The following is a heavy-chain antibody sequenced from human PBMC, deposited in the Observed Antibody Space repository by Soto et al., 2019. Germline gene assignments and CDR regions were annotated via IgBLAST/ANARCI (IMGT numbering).Heavy chain of an antibody. CDR1: GGSISSSSYY. CDR3: GGDSSGYYYCDN. Sequence: SETLSXXCTVSGGSISSSSYYWGWIRQPPGKGMEWSGNIYYSGSTYYNTSLKSRVTISVDTSKNQFSLKLSSVTAAYTAVYYCGGDSSGYYYCDNWGQGTLVTVS. CDR2: IYYSGST. D-gene: IGHD3-22*01. J-gene: IGHJ4*02. V-gene: IGHV4-39*01.